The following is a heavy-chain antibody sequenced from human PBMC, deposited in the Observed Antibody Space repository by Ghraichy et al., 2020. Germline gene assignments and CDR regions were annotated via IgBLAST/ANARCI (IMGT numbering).Heavy chain of an antibody. CDR1: GYTFTSYA. V-gene: IGHV7-4-1*01. CDR3: DRQLVLGRGAYYYYGMDV. D-gene: IGHD6-6*01. Sequence: ASVKVSCKASGYTFTSYAMNWVRQAPGQGLEWMGWINTNTGNPTYAQGFTGRFVFSLDTSVSTAYLQICSLKAEDTAVYYCDRQLVLGRGAYYYYGMDVWGQGTTVTVSS. J-gene: IGHJ6*02. CDR2: INTNTGNP.